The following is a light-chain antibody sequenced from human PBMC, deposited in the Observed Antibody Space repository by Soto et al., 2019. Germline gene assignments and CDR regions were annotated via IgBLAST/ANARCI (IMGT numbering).Light chain of an antibody. CDR1: QSISSW. CDR2: DAS. Sequence: DIQMTQSPSALSASVGDRATITCRASQSISSWLAWYQQKPGKAPKVLIFDASSLKTGVPSRFSGSGSGTEFTLTISNLQPDDFATYYCQQYDSYSSGPFGQGTKVESK. J-gene: IGKJ1*01. V-gene: IGKV1-5*01. CDR3: QQYDSYSSGP.